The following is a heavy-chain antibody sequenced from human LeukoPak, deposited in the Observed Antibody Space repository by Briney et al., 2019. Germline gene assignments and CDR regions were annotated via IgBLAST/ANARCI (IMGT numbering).Heavy chain of an antibody. V-gene: IGHV7-4-1*02. Sequence: ASVKVSCKASGYTFTSYAMNWVRQAPGQGLEWMGWINTNTGNPTYAQGFTGRFVFSMDTSVSTAYLQISSLKAEDTAVYYCAPNIGPPPENWFDPWGQGTLVTVSS. CDR3: APNIGPPPENWFDP. D-gene: IGHD2/OR15-2a*01. CDR2: INTNTGNP. CDR1: GYTFTSYA. J-gene: IGHJ5*02.